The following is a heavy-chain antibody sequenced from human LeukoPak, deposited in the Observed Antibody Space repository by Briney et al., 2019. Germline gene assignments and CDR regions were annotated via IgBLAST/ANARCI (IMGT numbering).Heavy chain of an antibody. J-gene: IGHJ6*03. CDR2: IIVGSGNT. D-gene: IGHD6-13*01. V-gene: IGHV1-58*02. CDR1: GFTFTSSA. CDR3: AADRTSSSWYSMDV. Sequence: SVKVSCKASGFTFTSSAMQWVRQARGQRLEWIGWIIVGSGNTNYAQKFQERVTITRDMSTSTAYMELSSLRSEDTAVYYCAADRTSSSWYSMDVWGKGTTVTVSS.